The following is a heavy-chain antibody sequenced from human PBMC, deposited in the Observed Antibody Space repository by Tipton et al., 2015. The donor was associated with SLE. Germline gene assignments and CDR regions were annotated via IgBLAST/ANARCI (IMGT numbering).Heavy chain of an antibody. V-gene: IGHV3-21*01. CDR2: ISSSSTYI. CDR1: GFTFSSYT. D-gene: IGHD2-8*01. J-gene: IGHJ3*02. CDR3: ASLRPTNSLDI. Sequence: SLRLSCVASGFTFSSYTIYWVRQAPGKGLEWVSSISSSSTYINYADSLKGRFTISRDNAKNSLYLQMNSLRAEDTAVYYCASLRPTNSLDIWGQGTMVTVSS.